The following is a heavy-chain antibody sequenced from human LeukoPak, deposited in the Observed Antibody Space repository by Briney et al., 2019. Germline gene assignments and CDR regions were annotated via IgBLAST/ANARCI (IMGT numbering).Heavy chain of an antibody. CDR2: ISFDGSNK. CDR3: ARDRLRDLFPFDY. J-gene: IGHJ4*02. Sequence: GRSLRLSCAASGFTFNSYAMHWVRQAPGKGLEWVTVISFDGSNKYYADSVKGRFTISRDNSKNTLYLQMNSLRPEDTAVYYCARDRLRDLFPFDYWGQGTLVTVSS. CDR1: GFTFNSYA. D-gene: IGHD2-21*01. V-gene: IGHV3-30-3*01.